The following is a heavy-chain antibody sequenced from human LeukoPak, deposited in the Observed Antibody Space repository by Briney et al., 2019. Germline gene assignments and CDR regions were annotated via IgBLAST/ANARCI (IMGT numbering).Heavy chain of an antibody. Sequence: ASVKVSCKASGYTFTSYGISWVRQAPGQGLEGMGWISAYNGNTNYAQKLQGRVTMTTDTSTSTAYMELRSLRSDDTAVYYCARDIVVVPAAIYYYYYGMDVWGKGTTVTVSS. J-gene: IGHJ6*04. D-gene: IGHD2-2*01. CDR2: ISAYNGNT. CDR1: GYTFTSYG. CDR3: ARDIVVVPAAIYYYYYGMDV. V-gene: IGHV1-18*04.